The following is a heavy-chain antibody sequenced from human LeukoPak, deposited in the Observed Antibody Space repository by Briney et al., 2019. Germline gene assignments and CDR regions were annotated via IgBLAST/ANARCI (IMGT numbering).Heavy chain of an antibody. CDR3: ARENTAMVYFDY. Sequence: SVKVSCKASGGTFSSYAISWVRQAPGQGLEWMGRIIPIFGTANYAQKFQGRVTITTDESTSTAYMELSSLRYEDTAVYYCARENTAMVYFDYWGQGTLVTVSS. CDR1: GGTFSSYA. J-gene: IGHJ4*02. V-gene: IGHV1-69*05. CDR2: IIPIFGTA. D-gene: IGHD5-18*01.